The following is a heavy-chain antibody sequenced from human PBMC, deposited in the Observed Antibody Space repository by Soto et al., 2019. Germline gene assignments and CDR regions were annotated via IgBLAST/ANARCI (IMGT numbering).Heavy chain of an antibody. CDR2: INPNSGGT. V-gene: IGHV1-2*04. Sequence: ASVKVSCKASGYTFTGYYMHWVRQAPGQGLEWMGWINPNSGGTNYAQKFQGWVTMTRDTSISTAYMELSRLRSDDTAVYYCARDRPYYDILTGPNYCYYGMDVWGQGTTVTVSS. CDR1: GYTFTGYY. CDR3: ARDRPYYDILTGPNYCYYGMDV. J-gene: IGHJ6*02. D-gene: IGHD3-9*01.